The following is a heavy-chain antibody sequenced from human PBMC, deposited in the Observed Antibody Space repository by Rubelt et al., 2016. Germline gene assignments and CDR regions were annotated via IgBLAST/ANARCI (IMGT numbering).Heavy chain of an antibody. CDR1: GGSFSGYY. D-gene: IGHD3-10*01. Sequence: QVQLQQWGAGLLKPSETLSLTCAVYGGSFSGYYWSWIRQPPGKGLEWIGEINHSGSTNYNPSLTSRVTISVDTSKNQFSLRLSSVTAADTAVYYCARSRSDMVRGVISGMDVWGQGTTVTVSS. V-gene: IGHV4-34*01. CDR3: ARSRSDMVRGVISGMDV. CDR2: INHSGST. J-gene: IGHJ6*02.